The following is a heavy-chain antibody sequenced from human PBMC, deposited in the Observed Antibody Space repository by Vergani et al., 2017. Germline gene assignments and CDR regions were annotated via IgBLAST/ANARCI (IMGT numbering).Heavy chain of an antibody. J-gene: IGHJ4*02. CDR1: GFTFSSYA. Sequence: EVQLLESGGGLVQPGGSLRLSCAASGFTFSSYAMSWVRQAPGKGLEWVSAISGSGGSTYYADSVKGRFTISRDNSKNTLYLQMNSLRAEDTAVYYCAPVLRVDMATIMEPYFDYWGQGTLVTVSS. CDR3: APVLRVDMATIMEPYFDY. V-gene: IGHV3-23*01. D-gene: IGHD5-24*01. CDR2: ISGSGGST.